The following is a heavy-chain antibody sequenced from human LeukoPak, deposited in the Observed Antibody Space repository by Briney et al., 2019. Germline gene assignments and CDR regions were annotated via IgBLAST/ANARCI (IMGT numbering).Heavy chain of an antibody. J-gene: IGHJ4*01. CDR2: MFDTGRT. V-gene: IGHV4-59*11. CDR3: ATIKRGSIFGYFDF. CDR1: GGSSSSHY. D-gene: IGHD5-18*01. Sequence: SETLSLTCTVSGGSSSSHYWSWIRQPPGKGLEWIGYMFDTGRTKDNPSLKGRVTLSADTSKNQFSLRLSSVTAADTAVYYCATIKRGSIFGYFDFWGQGILVTVSS.